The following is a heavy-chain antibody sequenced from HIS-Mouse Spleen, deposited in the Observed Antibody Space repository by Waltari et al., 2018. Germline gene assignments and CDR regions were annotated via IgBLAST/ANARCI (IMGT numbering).Heavy chain of an antibody. CDR2: VNANSGGT. CDR1: GYTFTGYS. Sequence: QVQLVQSGAEVKKPGASVKVSCKASGYTFTGYSMHWVRQAPGQGLEWKGCVNANSGGTNYAQKFQGRVTMTRDTSISTAYMELSRLRSDDTAVYYCARVGLGIAFDIWGQGTMVTVSS. J-gene: IGHJ3*02. D-gene: IGHD7-27*01. CDR3: ARVGLGIAFDI. V-gene: IGHV1-2*02.